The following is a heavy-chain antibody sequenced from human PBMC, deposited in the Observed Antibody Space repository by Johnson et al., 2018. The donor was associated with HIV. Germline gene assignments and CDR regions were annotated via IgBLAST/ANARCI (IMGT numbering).Heavy chain of an antibody. CDR1: GFTFSYYG. Sequence: QVQLVESGGGVVQPGRSLRLSCAASGFTFSYYGMHWVRQAPGKGLEWVAVIWYDGSNKNYADSVKGRFTISRDNSKNTLYLQMSSLRAEDTSIYYCARKQWLEIPSDALDVGGQGTMVTVSS. D-gene: IGHD6-19*01. J-gene: IGHJ3*01. CDR2: IWYDGSNK. V-gene: IGHV3-33*01. CDR3: ARKQWLEIPSDALDV.